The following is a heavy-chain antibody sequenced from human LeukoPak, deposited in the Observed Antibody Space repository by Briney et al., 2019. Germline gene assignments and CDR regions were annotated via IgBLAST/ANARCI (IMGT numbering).Heavy chain of an antibody. CDR2: IKPNSGGT. Sequence: ASVKVSCKASGYTFTGYYMHWVRQATGQGLEWMGCIKPNSGGTNYAQKFQGRVTMTRDTSISTAYMELSRLRSDDTAVYYCARDRAVATIGGVDFWGQGTLVTVSS. CDR3: ARDRAVATIGGVDF. J-gene: IGHJ4*02. D-gene: IGHD5-24*01. CDR1: GYTFTGYY. V-gene: IGHV1-2*02.